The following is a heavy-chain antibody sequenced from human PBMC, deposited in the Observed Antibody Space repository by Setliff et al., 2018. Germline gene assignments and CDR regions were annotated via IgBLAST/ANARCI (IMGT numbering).Heavy chain of an antibody. D-gene: IGHD3-10*01. J-gene: IGHJ4*02. Sequence: SETLSLTCTVSGASISSGGYYWTWIRQPAGKELEWIGHISPSGSTTYNPSLKSRVTISPDTSKNHFSLKVDSVTAADTALYYCARSPSSGSYWNPRPFYSDYWGQGTLVTVSS. V-gene: IGHV4-61*09. CDR3: ARSPSSGSYWNPRPFYSDY. CDR1: GASISSGGYY. CDR2: ISPSGST.